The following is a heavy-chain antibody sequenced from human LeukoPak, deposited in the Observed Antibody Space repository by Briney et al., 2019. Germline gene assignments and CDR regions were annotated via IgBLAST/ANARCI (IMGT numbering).Heavy chain of an antibody. CDR1: GDSVSGYY. V-gene: IGHV4-4*07. CDR2: LYAGGGT. D-gene: IGHD4-23*01. Sequence: KPSQTLSLTCTVSGDSVSGYYWSWIRQPAGKGLQWIGHLYAGGGTNYHPTLKSRVTMSLDTSKNQFSLKLNSVTAADTAVYFCARARGGNSYWFDPWGQGTLVTVAS. CDR3: ARARGGNSYWFDP. J-gene: IGHJ5*02.